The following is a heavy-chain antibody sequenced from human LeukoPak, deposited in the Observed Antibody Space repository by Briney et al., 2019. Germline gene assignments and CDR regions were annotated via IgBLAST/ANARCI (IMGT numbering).Heavy chain of an antibody. D-gene: IGHD5-12*01. CDR1: GGSITTYY. J-gene: IGHJ3*02. CDR2: ISYSGST. Sequence: SETLSLTCTVSGGSITTYYWSWIRQPPGKGLEWIGFISYSGSTNYNPSLKSRVTISVGTSNNQFSLRLSSVTAADTAVYYCARGGSGYDAFDIWGQGTMVTVSS. CDR3: ARGGSGYDAFDI. V-gene: IGHV4-59*01.